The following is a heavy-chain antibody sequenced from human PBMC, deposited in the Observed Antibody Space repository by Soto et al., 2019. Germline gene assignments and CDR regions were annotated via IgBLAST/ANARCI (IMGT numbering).Heavy chain of an antibody. CDR3: AKDEGGPLDY. D-gene: IGHD2-15*01. CDR1: GFTFSSYA. J-gene: IGHJ4*02. Sequence: GGSLRLSCAASGFTFSSYAMHWVRQAPGKGLEWMAVISYDGSNKYYADSVKGRFTISRDNSKNTLYLQMNSLRAEDTAVYYCAKDEGGPLDYWGLGTLVTVSS. CDR2: ISYDGSNK. V-gene: IGHV3-30-3*01.